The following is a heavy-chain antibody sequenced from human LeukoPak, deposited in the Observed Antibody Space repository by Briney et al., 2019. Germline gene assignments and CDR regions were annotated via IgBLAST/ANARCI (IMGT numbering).Heavy chain of an antibody. CDR2: ISSSSSYI. CDR3: AREVKEAGGFDP. D-gene: IGHD3-10*01. CDR1: GFTFSSYS. Sequence: GGSLRLSCAASGFTFSSYSMNWVRQAPGKGLEWVSSISSSSSYIYYADSVKGRFTISRDNAKNSLYLQMNSLRAEDTAVYYCAREVKEAGGFDPWGQGTLVTVSS. V-gene: IGHV3-21*01. J-gene: IGHJ5*02.